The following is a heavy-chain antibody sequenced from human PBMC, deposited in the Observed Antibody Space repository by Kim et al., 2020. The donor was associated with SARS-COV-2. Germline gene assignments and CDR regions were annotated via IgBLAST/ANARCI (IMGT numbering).Heavy chain of an antibody. J-gene: IGHJ6*03. CDR1: GYTFTGYY. D-gene: IGHD3-22*01. V-gene: IGHV1-2*02. CDR2: INPNSGGT. CDR3: ARDHRGTMIVVVRHYYYMDV. Sequence: ASVKVSCKASGYTFTGYYMHWVRQAPGQGLEWMGWINPNSGGTNYAQKFQGRVTMTRDTSISTAYMELSRLRSDDTAVYYCARDHRGTMIVVVRHYYYMDVWGKGTTVTVSS.